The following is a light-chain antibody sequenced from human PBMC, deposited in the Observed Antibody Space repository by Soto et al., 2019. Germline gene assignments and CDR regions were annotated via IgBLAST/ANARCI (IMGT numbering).Light chain of an antibody. J-gene: IGLJ3*02. CDR3: AAWDGSLQTWV. CDR1: SSNIGSNT. CDR2: TNN. Sequence: QSVLTQPPSESGTPGQRVTISCSGSSSNIGSNTVNWYQQLPGTAPKLLIYTNNQRPSGVPDRFSDSKSGTSASLAISGLQSEDEADYYCAAWDGSLQTWVFGGGTKLTVL. V-gene: IGLV1-44*01.